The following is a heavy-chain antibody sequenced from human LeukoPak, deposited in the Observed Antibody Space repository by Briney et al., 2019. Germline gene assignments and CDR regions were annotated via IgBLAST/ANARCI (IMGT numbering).Heavy chain of an antibody. CDR1: GYTFTSYG. CDR3: ARSRISIVVVPAALNWFDP. D-gene: IGHD2-2*01. CDR2: ISAYNGNT. J-gene: IGHJ5*02. Sequence: ASVKVSCKASGYTFTSYGISWVRQAPGQGLEWMGWISAYNGNTNYAQKLQGRVTMTTDTSTSTAYVELRSLRSDDTAVYYCARSRISIVVVPAALNWFDPWGQGTLVTVSS. V-gene: IGHV1-18*01.